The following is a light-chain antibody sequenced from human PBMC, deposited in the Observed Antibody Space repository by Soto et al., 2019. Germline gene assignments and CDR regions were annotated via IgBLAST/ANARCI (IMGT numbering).Light chain of an antibody. CDR2: KAS. V-gene: IGKV1-5*03. J-gene: IGKJ2*01. CDR1: QSVSDW. CDR3: QQYDSSPYT. Sequence: DIQMTQSPSTLSASVGDRVTITCRTSQSVSDWLAWYQQKPGKAPKLLIYKASSSESGVPSRFSGSGSGTEFTLTISSLQPDDFATYYCQQYDSSPYTFGQGTKVEIK.